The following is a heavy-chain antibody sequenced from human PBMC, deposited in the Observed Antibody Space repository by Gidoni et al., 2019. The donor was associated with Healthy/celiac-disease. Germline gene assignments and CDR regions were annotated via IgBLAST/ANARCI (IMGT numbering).Heavy chain of an antibody. Sequence: QVQLVQSGAEVKKPGSSVKVSCKAPGGTFSSYAISWVRQAPGQGLEWMGGIIPIFGTANYAQKFQGRVTITADESTSTAYMELSSLRSEDTAVYYCARSFESYDILTGPPPTGYYYGMDVWGQGTTVTVSS. J-gene: IGHJ6*02. CDR1: GGTFSSYA. CDR3: ARSFESYDILTGPPPTGYYYGMDV. D-gene: IGHD3-9*01. CDR2: IIPIFGTA. V-gene: IGHV1-69*01.